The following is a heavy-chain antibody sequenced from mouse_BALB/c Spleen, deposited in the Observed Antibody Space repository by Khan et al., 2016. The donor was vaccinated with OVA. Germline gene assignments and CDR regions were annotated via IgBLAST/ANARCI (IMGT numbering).Heavy chain of an antibody. V-gene: IGHV3-1*02. CDR1: GYSITSGYG. D-gene: IGHD1-2*01. CDR2: ISYSGST. Sequence: VQLKESGPGLVKPSQSLSLTCTVTGYSITSGYGWYWIRQLPGNKLEWMGYISYSGSTNYNPSLKSRISITRDTSKNQFFLQLNSVTTEDTATYYCARTARIKYWGQGTTLTVSS. CDR3: ARTARIKY. J-gene: IGHJ2*01.